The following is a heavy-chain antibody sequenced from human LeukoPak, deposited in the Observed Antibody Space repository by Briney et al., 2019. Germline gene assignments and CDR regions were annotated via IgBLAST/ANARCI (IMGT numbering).Heavy chain of an antibody. D-gene: IGHD1-1*01. J-gene: IGHJ4*02. Sequence: TSETLSLTCTVSGASINSYFWSWIRQPPGEGLEWIGYVYHSGSTNYNPSLKSRVTISLDTSKTQFSLRLTSVTAADTAVYYCASQLGGTTFHWGQGALVTVSS. CDR3: ASQLGGTTFH. CDR2: VYHSGST. V-gene: IGHV4-59*01. CDR1: GASINSYF.